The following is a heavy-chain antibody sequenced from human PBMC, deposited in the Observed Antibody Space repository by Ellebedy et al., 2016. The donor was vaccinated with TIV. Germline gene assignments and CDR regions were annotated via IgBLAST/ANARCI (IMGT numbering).Heavy chain of an antibody. D-gene: IGHD3-10*01. CDR3: ARARYYGSGISSGGWFDP. CDR1: GGSIGIYHYH. Sequence: SETLSLTCTVSGGSIGIYHYHWAWIRQPPGQGLQWIGTISYSGSTYHNPSLKGRVTMSVDASKNQFSMNLTSVTAADTAVYYCARARYYGSGISSGGWFDPWGQGTLVAVSS. V-gene: IGHV4-39*07. J-gene: IGHJ5*02. CDR2: ISYSGST.